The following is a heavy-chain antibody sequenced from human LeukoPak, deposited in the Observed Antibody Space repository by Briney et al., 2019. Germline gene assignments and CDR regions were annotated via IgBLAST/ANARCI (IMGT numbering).Heavy chain of an antibody. CDR2: IYSGGRT. V-gene: IGHV3-66*01. D-gene: IGHD5-12*01. Sequence: GGSLRLSCAASGFTFSSYAMSWVRQAPGKGLEWVSVIYSGGRTYYADSVKGRFSISKDNSKNTLYLQMNSLRAEDTAVYYCARDLYVDIVAPSGMDVWGQGTTVTVSS. CDR3: ARDLYVDIVAPSGMDV. J-gene: IGHJ6*02. CDR1: GFTFSSYA.